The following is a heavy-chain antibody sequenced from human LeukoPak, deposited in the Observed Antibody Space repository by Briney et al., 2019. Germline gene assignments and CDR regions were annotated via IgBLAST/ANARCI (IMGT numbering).Heavy chain of an antibody. CDR2: INPNSGGT. V-gene: IGHV1-2*06. CDR3: ARAAGDYGDYDYFYYMDV. D-gene: IGHD4-17*01. Sequence: ASVKVSCKTSGYTFSDFYMHWVRQAPGQGLEWMGRINPNSGGTNYAQKFQGRVTMTRDTSISTAYMELNTLRSDDTAMYYCARAAGDYGDYDYFYYMDVWGKGTTVTISS. J-gene: IGHJ6*03. CDR1: GYTFSDFY.